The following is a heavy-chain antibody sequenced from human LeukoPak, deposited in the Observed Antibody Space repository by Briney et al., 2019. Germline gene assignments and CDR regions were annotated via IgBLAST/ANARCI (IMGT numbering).Heavy chain of an antibody. Sequence: PGGSLRLSCAASGFAVSSNYMSWVRQAPGKGLEWVSLIYRGDSTYYADSVKGRFTISRDNSKNTLYLQMNSLRAEDTAVYYCAKDSLSVNRVTTLDYWGQGTLVTVSS. J-gene: IGHJ4*02. CDR1: GFAVSSNY. CDR3: AKDSLSVNRVTTLDY. D-gene: IGHD4-17*01. V-gene: IGHV3-53*01. CDR2: IYRGDST.